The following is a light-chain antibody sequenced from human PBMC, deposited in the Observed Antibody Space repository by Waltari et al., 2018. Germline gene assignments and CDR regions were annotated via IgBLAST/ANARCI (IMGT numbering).Light chain of an antibody. J-gene: IGKJ2*01. CDR1: QGISSA. CDR2: DAS. CDR3: QQFNTYPYT. V-gene: IGKV1-13*02. Sequence: AIQLTQSPSSLSASVGDRVTITCRASQGISSALAWYQHKPGKAPKLLIYDASRLETGVPSRFSGSGSGTDFSLTISGLQPVDFATYHCQQFNTYPYTFGQGTKVEIK.